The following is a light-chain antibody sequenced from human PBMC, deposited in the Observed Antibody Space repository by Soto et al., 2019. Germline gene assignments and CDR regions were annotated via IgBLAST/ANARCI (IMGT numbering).Light chain of an antibody. V-gene: IGKV1-5*01. CDR1: QSISSY. J-gene: IGKJ1*01. CDR3: QQYNSHLRT. CDR2: DAS. Sequence: DTQMTQSPSSLAASVGDRFTITCRASQSISSYLNWYQQKPGKAPKLLIYDASSLESGVPSRFSGSGSGTEFTLTINRLQPDDFATYYCQQYNSHLRTFGQGTKVDIK.